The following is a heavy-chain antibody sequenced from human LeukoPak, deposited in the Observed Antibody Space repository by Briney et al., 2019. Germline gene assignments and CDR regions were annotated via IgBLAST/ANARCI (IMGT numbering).Heavy chain of an antibody. V-gene: IGHV4-59*08. J-gene: IGHJ4*02. CDR2: IYYSGTT. CDR3: ARHRYFDY. Sequence: SETLSLTCTISGASIDSYYWSWIRQPPGKGLEWIGYIYYSGTTNYNPSLKRRVTMSVDTSKNQFSLKLNSVTAADTAVYYCARHRYFDYWGQGTLVTVSS. CDR1: GASIDSYY.